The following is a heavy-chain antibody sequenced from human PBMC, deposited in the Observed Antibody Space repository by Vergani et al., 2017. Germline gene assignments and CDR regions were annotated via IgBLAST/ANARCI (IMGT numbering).Heavy chain of an antibody. CDR1: GDNVSSNSVA. CDR3: AREGMNWNYGRDAFDI. J-gene: IGHJ3*02. Sequence: QVQLQQSGPGLVKPSQPLSLTCAISGDNVSSNSVAWNWIRQSPSRGLEWLGRTYYRSKWYNDYAISVKSRITINPDTSKNQFSLQLNSVTPEDTAVYYCAREGMNWNYGRDAFDIWGPGTMVTVSS. D-gene: IGHD1-7*01. V-gene: IGHV6-1*01. CDR2: TYYRSKWYN.